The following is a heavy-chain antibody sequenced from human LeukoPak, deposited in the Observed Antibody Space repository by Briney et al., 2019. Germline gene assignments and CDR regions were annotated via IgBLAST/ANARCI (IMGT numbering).Heavy chain of an antibody. V-gene: IGHV4-39*01. CDR2: IYYSGST. J-gene: IGHJ4*02. CDR1: GGSISSSSYY. Sequence: SETLSLTCTVSGGSISSSSYYWGWIRQPPGKGLEWIGSIYYSGSTYYNPSLKSRVTISVDTSKNQFSLKLSSVTAADTAVYYCAFLQDENDYWGQGTLVTVSS. CDR3: AFLQDENDY.